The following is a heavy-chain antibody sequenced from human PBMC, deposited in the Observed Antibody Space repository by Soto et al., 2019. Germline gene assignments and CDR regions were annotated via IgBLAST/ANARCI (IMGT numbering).Heavy chain of an antibody. V-gene: IGHV3-33*01. D-gene: IGHD3-3*01. Sequence: GGSLRLSCAASGFTFSSYGMHWVRQAPGKGLEWVAVIWYDGSNKYYADSVKGRFTISRDNSKNTLYLQMNSLRAEDTAVYYCARAPDVLRFLEWFPGHMDVWGQGTTVT. CDR2: IWYDGSNK. CDR3: ARAPDVLRFLEWFPGHMDV. CDR1: GFTFSSYG. J-gene: IGHJ6*02.